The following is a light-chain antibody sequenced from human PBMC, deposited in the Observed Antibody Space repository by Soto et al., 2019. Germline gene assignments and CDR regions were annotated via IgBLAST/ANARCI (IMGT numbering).Light chain of an antibody. J-gene: IGLJ1*01. V-gene: IGLV2-18*02. CDR1: SGDVGSYDH. CDR3: SSYTSCSTYV. Sequence: QSALTQPPSVSGSPGQSVTISCTGTSGDVGSYDHVSWYQQPPGTAPKLMIYEVSNRPSGVPDRFSGSQSGNTASLTISGLQAEDEADYYCSSYTSCSTYVFGTGTKVTVL. CDR2: EVS.